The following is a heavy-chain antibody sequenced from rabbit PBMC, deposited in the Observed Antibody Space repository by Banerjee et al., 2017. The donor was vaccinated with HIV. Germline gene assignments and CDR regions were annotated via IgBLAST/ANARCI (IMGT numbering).Heavy chain of an antibody. CDR3: ARSGSGTSHYFNL. J-gene: IGHJ4*01. CDR2: IYSGSGYT. CDR1: GIDFSSYYY. Sequence: QQLEESGGDLVKPGASLTLTCTASGIDFSSYYYMCWVRQAPGKGLEWIGCIYSGSGYTYYASWAKGRFTGSKTSSTTVTLQMTSLTAADTATYFCARSGSGTSHYFNLWGQGTLVTVS. V-gene: IGHV1S40*01. D-gene: IGHD1-1*01.